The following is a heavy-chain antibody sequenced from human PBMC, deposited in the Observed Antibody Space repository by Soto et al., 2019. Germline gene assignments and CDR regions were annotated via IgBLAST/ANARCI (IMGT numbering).Heavy chain of an antibody. D-gene: IGHD2-15*01. V-gene: IGHV3-21*01. Sequence: PGGSLRLSCAASGFTFSSYSMNWVRQAPGKGLEWVSSISSSSSYIYYADSVKGRFTISRDNAKNSLYLQMNSLRAEDTAVYYCARGYCSGGSCYVGGNWFDPWGQGTLVTVSS. CDR2: ISSSSSYI. J-gene: IGHJ5*02. CDR3: ARGYCSGGSCYVGGNWFDP. CDR1: GFTFSSYS.